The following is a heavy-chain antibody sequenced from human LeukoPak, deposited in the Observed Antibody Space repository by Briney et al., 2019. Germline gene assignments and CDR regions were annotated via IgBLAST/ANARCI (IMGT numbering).Heavy chain of an antibody. D-gene: IGHD6-6*01. J-gene: IGHJ4*02. V-gene: IGHV3-33*01. CDR1: GFTFSSYG. CDR3: ARDIEYSSSSGMCDY. Sequence: GGSLRLSCAASGFTFSSYGMHWVRQAPGKGLEWVAVIWYDGSNKYYADSVKGRFTISRDNSKNTLYLQMNSLRAEDMAVYYCARDIEYSSSSGMCDYWGQGTLVTVSS. CDR2: IWYDGSNK.